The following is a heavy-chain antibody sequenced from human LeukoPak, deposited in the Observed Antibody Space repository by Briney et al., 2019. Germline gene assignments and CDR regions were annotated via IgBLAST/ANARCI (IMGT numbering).Heavy chain of an antibody. J-gene: IGHJ3*02. CDR2: ISSSSSYI. D-gene: IGHD2-15*01. CDR3: ARVICSGDRCYPPSAVDI. V-gene: IGHV3-21*01. CDR1: GFTFSSYS. Sequence: GESLRLSCAASGFTFSSYSMNWVRQAPGKGLEWVSSISSSSSYIYYADSVKGRFTISRDNAKNSLYLQMNSLRAEDTAVYYCARVICSGDRCYPPSAVDIWGQGTMVTVSS.